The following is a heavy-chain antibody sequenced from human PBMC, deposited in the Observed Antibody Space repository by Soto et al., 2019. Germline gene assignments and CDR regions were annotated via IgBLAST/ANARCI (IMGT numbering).Heavy chain of an antibody. V-gene: IGHV1-18*04. D-gene: IGHD1-26*01. CDR2: ISGYNGDI. Sequence: QVHLVQSGGEVKKPGASVKVSCKSSGYTFNRHGITWVRQAPGQGLEWMGWISGYNGDINYEQKFQGRVTLSSDTLTSTVYLELKSLRLDDTAVYYCARVLIVGATEIEFWGQGTLVTVSS. J-gene: IGHJ4*02. CDR1: GYTFNRHG. CDR3: ARVLIVGATEIEF.